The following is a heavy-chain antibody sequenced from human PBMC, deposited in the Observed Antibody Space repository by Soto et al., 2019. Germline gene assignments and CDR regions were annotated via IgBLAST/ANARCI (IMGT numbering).Heavy chain of an antibody. CDR2: IYYSGST. D-gene: IGHD1-26*01. Sequence: SETLSLTCTVSGGSISSYYWSWIRQPPGKGLEWIGYIYYSGSTNYNPSLKSRVTISVDTSKNQFSLKLSSVTAADTDVYYCARIRGCYYYFDYWGQGTLVTVSS. CDR3: ARIRGCYYYFDY. J-gene: IGHJ4*02. CDR1: GGSISSYY. V-gene: IGHV4-59*01.